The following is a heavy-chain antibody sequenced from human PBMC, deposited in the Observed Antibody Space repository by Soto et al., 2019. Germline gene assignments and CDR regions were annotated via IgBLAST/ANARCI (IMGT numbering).Heavy chain of an antibody. J-gene: IGHJ5*02. CDR1: VGSISSGDYY. V-gene: IGHV4-30-4*01. CDR3: ARVICTTGVCSNNWFDP. CDR2: IYYSGST. D-gene: IGHD2-8*01. Sequence: PSETLSLTCTVSVGSISSGDYYLSWIRRPPGKGLEWIGYIYYSGSTYYNPSLKSRVTISVDTSKNQFSLKLSSVTAADTAVYYCARVICTTGVCSNNWFDPWGQGTLVTVSS.